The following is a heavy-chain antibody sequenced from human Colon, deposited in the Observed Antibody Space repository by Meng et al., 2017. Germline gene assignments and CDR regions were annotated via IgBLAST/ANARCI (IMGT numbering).Heavy chain of an antibody. J-gene: IGHJ1*01. Sequence: VQLVPAGAEVKKPGASVKVSCKASCFTFASFGFSWVRQAPGQGLEWMGWISGYNGNTNYAQKVQDRVTMTTDTSTTTAYMELRSLRSDDTAVYYCARTPMRRGIEYFQHWGQGTLVTVSS. D-gene: IGHD2-15*01. CDR2: ISGYNGNT. V-gene: IGHV1-18*01. CDR1: CFTFASFG. CDR3: ARTPMRRGIEYFQH.